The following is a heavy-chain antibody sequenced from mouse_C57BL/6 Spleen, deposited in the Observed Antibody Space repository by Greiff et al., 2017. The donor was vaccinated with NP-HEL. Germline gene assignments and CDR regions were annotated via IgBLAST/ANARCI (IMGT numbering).Heavy chain of an antibody. Sequence: EVKLEESGPGLVKPSQSLSLTCSVTGYSITSGYYWNWIRQFPGNKLEWMGYISYDGSNNYNPSLKNRISITRDTSKNQFFLKLNSVTTEDTATYYCARGYDGYFDYWGQGTTLTVSS. CDR2: ISYDGSN. D-gene: IGHD2-3*01. J-gene: IGHJ2*01. CDR3: ARGYDGYFDY. CDR1: GYSITSGYY. V-gene: IGHV3-6*01.